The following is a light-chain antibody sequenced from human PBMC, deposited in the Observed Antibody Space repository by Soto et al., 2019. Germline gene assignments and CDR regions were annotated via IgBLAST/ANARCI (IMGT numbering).Light chain of an antibody. Sequence: EIVLTQSPGTLSPSPGERATLSCRASQSVSNNYLAWYQQKPGQAPRLLIYGASNTATGIPDRCSGSGSGTDFTLTISRLEPDYFSVYYCQQYGSSGTFGQGTKVEIK. CDR2: GAS. CDR3: QQYGSSGT. J-gene: IGKJ1*01. CDR1: QSVSNNY. V-gene: IGKV3-20*01.